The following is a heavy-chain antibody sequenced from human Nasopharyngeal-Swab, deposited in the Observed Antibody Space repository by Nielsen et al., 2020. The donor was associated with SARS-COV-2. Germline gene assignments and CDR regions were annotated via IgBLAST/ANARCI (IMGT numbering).Heavy chain of an antibody. V-gene: IGHV1-46*01. J-gene: IGHJ4*02. Sequence: ASVKVSCKASGYSFTRYNIHWVRQAPGQGLEWMGIINPSGGSTTYAQKFQDRVTMTRDTFTSTVYMELTSLRSEDTAMYYCARDPCGGDCYLDKGFDYWGQGTLVTVSS. CDR1: GYSFTRYN. CDR3: ARDPCGGDCYLDKGFDY. CDR2: INPSGGST. D-gene: IGHD2-21*02.